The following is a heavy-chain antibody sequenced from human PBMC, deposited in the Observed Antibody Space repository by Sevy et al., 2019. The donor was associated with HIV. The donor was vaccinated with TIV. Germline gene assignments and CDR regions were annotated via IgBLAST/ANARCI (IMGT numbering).Heavy chain of an antibody. CDR2: ISGSGGST. CDR3: ATTLSGGYSSSWYPDWFDP. J-gene: IGHJ5*02. CDR1: GFTFSSYA. V-gene: IGHV3-23*01. Sequence: GGSLRLSCAASGFTFSSYAMSWVRQAPGKGLEWVSAISGSGGSTYYADSVKGRFTISRDNSKNTLYLQMNSLRAEDTAVYYCATTLSGGYSSSWYPDWFDPWCQGTLVTVSS. D-gene: IGHD6-13*01.